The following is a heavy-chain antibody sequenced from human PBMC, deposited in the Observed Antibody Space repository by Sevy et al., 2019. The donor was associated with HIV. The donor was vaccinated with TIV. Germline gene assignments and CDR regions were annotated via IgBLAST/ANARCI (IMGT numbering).Heavy chain of an antibody. V-gene: IGHV3-23*01. Sequence: GGSLRLSCAASGFTFSSYAMGWVRQAPGKGLEWVSAISGSGGSTYYEESVKGRFTISRDNSKNTLYLQMNSLRAEDTAVYYCAKERTTGGGNAIDYWGQGTLVTVSS. CDR2: ISGSGGST. CDR1: GFTFSSYA. CDR3: AKERTTGGGNAIDY. D-gene: IGHD4-17*01. J-gene: IGHJ4*02.